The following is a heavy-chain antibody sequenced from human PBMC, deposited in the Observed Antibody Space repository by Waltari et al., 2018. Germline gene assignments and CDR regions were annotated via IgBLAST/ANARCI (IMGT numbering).Heavy chain of an antibody. CDR2: IIPIFGTA. D-gene: IGHD1-26*01. V-gene: IGHV1-69*05. CDR1: GGTFSSYA. J-gene: IGHJ4*02. CDR3: AREEGELLFAGFDY. Sequence: QVQLVQSGAEVKKPGSSVKVSCQASGGTFSSYAISWVRQAPGQGLEWMGGIIPIFGTANYAQKFQGRVTITTDESTSTAYMELSSLRSEDTAVYYCAREEGELLFAGFDYWGQGTLVTVSS.